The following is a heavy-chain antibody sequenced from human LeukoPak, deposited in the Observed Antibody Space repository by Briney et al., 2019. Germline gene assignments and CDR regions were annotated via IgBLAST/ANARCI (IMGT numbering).Heavy chain of an antibody. CDR2: ISYSGSA. CDR1: GGSISNYY. Sequence: SETLSLTCTVSGGSISNYYWSWIRQPPGKGLECIGYISYSGSANYNPSLKSRVTMSVDTSKNQFSLKLSSVTAADTAVYYCARLNVGPRDPPGAFDIWGQGTMVTVSS. V-gene: IGHV4-59*12. J-gene: IGHJ3*02. CDR3: ARLNVGPRDPPGAFDI. D-gene: IGHD1-14*01.